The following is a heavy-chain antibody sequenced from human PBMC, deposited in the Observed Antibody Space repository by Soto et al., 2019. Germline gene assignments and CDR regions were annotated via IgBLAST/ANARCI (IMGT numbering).Heavy chain of an antibody. V-gene: IGHV3-30*03. CDR1: GFTFSSYG. J-gene: IGHJ5*01. CDR3: PRALHSWPAYFDY. D-gene: IGHD3-16*01. Sequence: GGSLRLACAASGFTFSSYGMHWVRQAPGKGLEWVAVISYDGSNKYYADSVKGRFTISRDNSKNTLYLQMNSLRAEETYVYYGPRALHSWPAYFDYGV. CDR2: ISYDGSNK.